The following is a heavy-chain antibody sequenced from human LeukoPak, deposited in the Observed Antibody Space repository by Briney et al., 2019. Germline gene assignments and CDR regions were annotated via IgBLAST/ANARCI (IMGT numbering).Heavy chain of an antibody. J-gene: IGHJ5*02. Sequence: SETLSLTGTVSGGSISSYYWSWIRQPPGKGLEWIGYIYYSGSTNYNPSLKSRVTISVDTSKNQFSLKLSSVTAADTAVYYCARDKGISSAIDLWGQGTLVTVSS. CDR3: ARDKGISSAIDL. CDR2: IYYSGST. D-gene: IGHD6-6*01. CDR1: GGSISSYY. V-gene: IGHV4-59*01.